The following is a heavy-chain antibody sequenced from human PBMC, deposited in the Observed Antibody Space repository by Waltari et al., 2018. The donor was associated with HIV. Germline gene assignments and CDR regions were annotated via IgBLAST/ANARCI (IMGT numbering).Heavy chain of an antibody. J-gene: IGHJ4*02. CDR1: GSPFSSYG. D-gene: IGHD4-17*01. Sequence: QVQLVESGGGVVQPGGSLGLSCAASGSPFSSYGLHWVRQAPGKGLEWVAFIRYDGSNKYYADSVKGRFTISRDNSKNTLYLQMNSLRAEDTAVYYCAKDRATVTPDYWGQGTLVTVSS. V-gene: IGHV3-30*02. CDR3: AKDRATVTPDY. CDR2: IRYDGSNK.